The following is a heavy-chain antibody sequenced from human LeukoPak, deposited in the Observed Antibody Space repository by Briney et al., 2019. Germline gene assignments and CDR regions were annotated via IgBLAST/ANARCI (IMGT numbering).Heavy chain of an antibody. CDR2: IRSQGYNYAT. V-gene: IGHV3-73*01. CDR3: AKDVGSGSYSGDAFDI. D-gene: IGHD1-26*01. Sequence: AGGSLRLSCTASDFTFSDSAIHWVRQASGEGLEWVARIRSQGYNYATSYAASVKGRSNISRDDSKNTAYLQMNSLRAEDTAVYYCAKDVGSGSYSGDAFDIWGQGTMVTVSS. CDR1: DFTFSDSA. J-gene: IGHJ3*02.